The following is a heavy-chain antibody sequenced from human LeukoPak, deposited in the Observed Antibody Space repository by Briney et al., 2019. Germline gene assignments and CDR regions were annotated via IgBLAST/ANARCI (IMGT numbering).Heavy chain of an antibody. J-gene: IGHJ4*02. CDR3: AKAEGYDIWTGLDY. V-gene: IGHV3-23*01. CDR1: GFTFSSYA. Sequence: GGSLRLSCATSGFTFSSYAMSWVRQAPGTGLEWVSGIGASGGSTYYADSVKGRFTISRDNSKNTLYLQMNSLRTEDTAVYYCAKAEGYDIWTGLDYWGQGTLVTVSS. D-gene: IGHD3-9*01. CDR2: IGASGGST.